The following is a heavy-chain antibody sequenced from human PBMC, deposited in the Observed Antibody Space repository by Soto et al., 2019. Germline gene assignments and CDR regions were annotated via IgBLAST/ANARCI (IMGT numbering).Heavy chain of an antibody. CDR2: ISHDGHA. CDR3: ARQVYGDYLGGNWFDP. J-gene: IGHJ5*02. V-gene: IGHV4-39*01. CDR1: DDSISDSRYY. Sequence: SETLSLTCSVLDDSISDSRYYWGWIRQSPEKGLEWIGSISHDGHAYYNPPLKSRVTLFADTSRNQFSLKMKSVTVADTALYFCARQVYGDYLGGNWFDPWGQAAPVTAPQ. D-gene: IGHD4-17*01.